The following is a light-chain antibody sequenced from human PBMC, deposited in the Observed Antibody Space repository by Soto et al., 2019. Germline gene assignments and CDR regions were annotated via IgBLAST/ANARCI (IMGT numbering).Light chain of an antibody. V-gene: IGKV3-15*01. J-gene: IGKJ1*01. Sequence: EIVMTQSPATLSVSPGERASLSCRASQSVNNNLAWYQQNPGQAPRLLIYGASTRATGIPARFSGSVSGSDFTLTISSLQSEDFAIYYCQQYNNWWTFGQGTKVEIK. CDR3: QQYNNWWT. CDR2: GAS. CDR1: QSVNNN.